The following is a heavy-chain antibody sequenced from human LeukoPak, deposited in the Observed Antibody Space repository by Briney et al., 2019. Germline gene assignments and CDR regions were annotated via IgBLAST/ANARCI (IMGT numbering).Heavy chain of an antibody. CDR2: ISSGGNLI. CDR1: AFTFASYT. Sequence: GGSLRLSCAASAFTFASYTMNRVRQPPGKGLEWFASISSGGNLIYYADSVKGRFTISRDNAKNSLYLQMNSLRGDDTAVYYCARPQEPEGYKSWSGRDYYFMDVWGKGTTVAVSS. J-gene: IGHJ6*03. CDR3: ARPQEPEGYKSWSGRDYYFMDV. D-gene: IGHD6-13*01. V-gene: IGHV3-21*01.